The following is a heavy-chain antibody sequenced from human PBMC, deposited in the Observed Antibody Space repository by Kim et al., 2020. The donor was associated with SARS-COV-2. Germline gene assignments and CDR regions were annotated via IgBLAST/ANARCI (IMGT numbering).Heavy chain of an antibody. Sequence: DSVKGRFTISRDNAKNTVFLQMVSLRDGDTAVYFCVRGRNYYESSGFCPHMWGQGTKVTVSS. J-gene: IGHJ3*02. CDR3: VRGRNYYESSGFCPHM. D-gene: IGHD3-22*01. V-gene: IGHV3-11*06.